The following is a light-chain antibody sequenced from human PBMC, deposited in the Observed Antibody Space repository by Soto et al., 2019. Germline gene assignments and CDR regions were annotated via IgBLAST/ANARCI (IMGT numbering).Light chain of an antibody. V-gene: IGKV1-5*01. J-gene: IGKJ1*01. CDR2: DAS. CDR1: QSISSW. Sequence: SHYRLSAFVENRVNITCLASQSISSWLAWYQQKPGKAPKLLIYDASSLESGVPSRFSGRGSGTELTLTISRLSCYAFAPYCCQRDNCLLGTFDEGTKVDIK. CDR3: QRDNCLLGT.